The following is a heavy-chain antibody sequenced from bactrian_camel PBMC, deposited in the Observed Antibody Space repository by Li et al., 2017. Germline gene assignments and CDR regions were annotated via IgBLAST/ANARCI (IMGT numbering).Heavy chain of an antibody. J-gene: IGHJ6*01. V-gene: IGHV3S31*01. CDR3: TTGTYRS. CDR2: INSGGGST. CDR1: GFTFDTYA. Sequence: VQLVESGGGLVEPGRSLRLSCIASGFTFDTYAMNWVRQTPGKGLEWVSVINSGGGSTYYADSVKGRFTVSRDNAKNTLYLQMNSLKPEDTAMYYCTTGTYRSWGQGTQV. D-gene: IGHD1*01.